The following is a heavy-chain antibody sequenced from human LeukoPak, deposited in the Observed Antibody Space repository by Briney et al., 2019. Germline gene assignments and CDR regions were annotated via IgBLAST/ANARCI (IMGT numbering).Heavy chain of an antibody. D-gene: IGHD3-10*01. V-gene: IGHV3-64D*06. CDR2: ISSNGGST. CDR1: GFTFSRYA. CDR3: VKDGSGSYYTYYFDY. Sequence: GGSLSLSCSASGFTFSRYAMHWVRQAPGKGLEYVSAISSNGGSTYYADSVKGRFTIYRDNSKNTLYLQISSLRTEDTAVYYCVKDGSGSYYTYYFDYWGQGTLVTVSS. J-gene: IGHJ4*02.